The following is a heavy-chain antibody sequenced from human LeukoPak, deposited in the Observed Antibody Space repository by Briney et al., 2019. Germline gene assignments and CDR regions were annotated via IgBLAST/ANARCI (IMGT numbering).Heavy chain of an antibody. CDR1: GGTFSSYA. V-gene: IGHV1-69*13. J-gene: IGHJ6*03. Sequence: ASVKVSCKASGGTFSSYAISWVRQAPGQGLEWMGGIIPIFGTANYAQKFQGRVAITADESTSTAYMELSSLRSEDTAVYYCASVDPPVVPAAAFPDYYYYMDVWGKGTTVTVSS. CDR3: ASVDPPVVPAAAFPDYYYYMDV. D-gene: IGHD2-2*01. CDR2: IIPIFGTA.